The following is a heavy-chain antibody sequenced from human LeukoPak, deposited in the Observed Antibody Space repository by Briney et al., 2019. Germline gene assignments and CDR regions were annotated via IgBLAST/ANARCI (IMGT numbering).Heavy chain of an antibody. J-gene: IGHJ3*02. CDR3: ARAAFDI. CDR2: ISYDGSNK. Sequence: GGSLRLSCAASGFTFSSYAMHWVRQAPGMGLEWVAVISYDGSNKYYADSVKGRFTISRDNSKNTLYLQMNSLRAEDTAVYYRARAAFDIWGQGTMVTVSS. V-gene: IGHV3-30-3*01. CDR1: GFTFSSYA.